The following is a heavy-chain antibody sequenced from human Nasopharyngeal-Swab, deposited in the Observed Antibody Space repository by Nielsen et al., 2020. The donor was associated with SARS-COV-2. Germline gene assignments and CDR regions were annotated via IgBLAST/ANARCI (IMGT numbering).Heavy chain of an antibody. D-gene: IGHD2-15*01. J-gene: IGHJ6*02. V-gene: IGHV1-8*01. CDR3: ARTPKVTNPWLLLSGSYYYYGMDV. Sequence: ASVKVSCKASGYTFTSYDINWVRQATGQGLEWMGWMNHNSGNTGYAQKFQGRVTMTRNTPISTAYMALSSLRSEDTAVYYCARTPKVTNPWLLLSGSYYYYGMDVWGQGTTVTVSS. CDR1: GYTFTSYD. CDR2: MNHNSGNT.